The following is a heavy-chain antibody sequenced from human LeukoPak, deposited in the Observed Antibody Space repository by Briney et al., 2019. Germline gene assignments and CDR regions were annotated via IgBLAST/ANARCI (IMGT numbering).Heavy chain of an antibody. J-gene: IGHJ3*02. CDR1: GGSISINY. V-gene: IGHV4-59*01. CDR3: AGYFGDRGLTI. CDR2: ISYSGSA. Sequence: SETLSLTCAVSGGSISINYWTWIRQPPGKELEWLGYISYSGSANYNPSLKSRVTLSVDTSKNQFSLKVNSVTAADTAVYYCAGYFGDRGLTIWGQGTMVTVSS. D-gene: IGHD3-16*01.